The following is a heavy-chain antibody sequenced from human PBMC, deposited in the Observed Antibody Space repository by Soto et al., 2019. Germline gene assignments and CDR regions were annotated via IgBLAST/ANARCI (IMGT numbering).Heavy chain of an antibody. CDR2: LIPIFGAA. CDR1: GGTFTNYV. J-gene: IGHJ5*02. CDR3: ARGRSSPNFDP. V-gene: IGHV1-69*01. D-gene: IGHD6-6*01. Sequence: VQLVQSGAEVRKPGSSVKVSCKISGGTFTNYVISWLRQAPGQGLEWMGGLIPIFGAANLAQKFKARVTITADESTSPFNMKLSSLTSENTAVYYCARGRSSPNFDPWGQGTLVTVSS.